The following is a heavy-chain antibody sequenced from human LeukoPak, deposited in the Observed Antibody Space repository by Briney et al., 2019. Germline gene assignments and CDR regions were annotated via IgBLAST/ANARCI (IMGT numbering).Heavy chain of an antibody. CDR2: ISWNSGSI. Sequence: GGSLRLSCAASGFTFDDYAMHWVRQGPGKGLEWVSGISWNSGSIGYADSVKGRFTISRDNAKNSLYLQMNSLRAEDTALYYCAKSLLWFGELQSPFDYWGQGTLVTVSS. CDR3: AKSLLWFGELQSPFDY. V-gene: IGHV3-9*01. J-gene: IGHJ4*02. CDR1: GFTFDDYA. D-gene: IGHD3-10*01.